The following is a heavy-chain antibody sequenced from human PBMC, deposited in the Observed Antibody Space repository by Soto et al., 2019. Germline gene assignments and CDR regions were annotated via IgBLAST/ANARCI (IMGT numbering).Heavy chain of an antibody. V-gene: IGHV4-61*01. CDR3: ARRGPISGDYVEDWFDP. J-gene: IGHJ5*02. CDR1: GGSVSSGSYY. CDR2: IYTSGST. D-gene: IGHD4-17*01. Sequence: SETLSLTCTVSGGSVSSGSYYWSWIRQPPGKGLEWIGRIYTSGSTNYNPSLKSRVTMSVDTSKNQFSLKLSSVTAADTAVYYCARRGPISGDYVEDWFDPWGQGTLVTVSS.